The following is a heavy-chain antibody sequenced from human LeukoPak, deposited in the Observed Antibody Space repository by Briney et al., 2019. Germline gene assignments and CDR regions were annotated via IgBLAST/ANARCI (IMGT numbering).Heavy chain of an antibody. CDR3: AKDHESSGYYPDY. CDR2: ISWDAFTT. CDR1: GFTFDDYT. Sequence: GGSLRLSCAASGFTFDDYTMHWVRQGPGKGLEWVSVISWDAFTTYYADSVKGRFTISRDNSKNSLFLQMNSLRTEDTALYYCAKDHESSGYYPDYWGQGTLVTVSS. J-gene: IGHJ4*02. D-gene: IGHD3-22*01. V-gene: IGHV3-43*01.